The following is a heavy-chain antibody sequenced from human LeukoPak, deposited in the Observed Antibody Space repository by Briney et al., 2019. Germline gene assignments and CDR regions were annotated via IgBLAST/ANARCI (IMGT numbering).Heavy chain of an antibody. CDR3: ARRGYCGSTSCYPFDP. CDR1: GGSISSGGYY. J-gene: IGHJ5*02. Sequence: PSQTLSLTCTVSGGSISSGGYYWSWIRQHPGKGLEWIGYIYYSGSTYYNPSLKSRVTISVDTSKNQFSLKLSSVTAADTAVYYCARRGYCGSTSCYPFDPWGQGTLVTVSS. V-gene: IGHV4-31*03. CDR2: IYYSGST. D-gene: IGHD2-2*03.